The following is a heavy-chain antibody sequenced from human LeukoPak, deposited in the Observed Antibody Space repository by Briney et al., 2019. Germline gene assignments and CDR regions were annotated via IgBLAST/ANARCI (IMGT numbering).Heavy chain of an antibody. V-gene: IGHV4-34*01. D-gene: IGHD3-16*02. J-gene: IGHJ5*02. CDR1: GGSFSGYY. Sequence: SETLSLTCAVYGGSFSGYYWSWIRQPPGKGLEWIGEINHSGSTNYNPSLKSRVTISVDTSKNQFSLKLSPVTAADTAVYYCARRYRGSRWFDPWGQGTLVTVSS. CDR2: INHSGST. CDR3: ARRYRGSRWFDP.